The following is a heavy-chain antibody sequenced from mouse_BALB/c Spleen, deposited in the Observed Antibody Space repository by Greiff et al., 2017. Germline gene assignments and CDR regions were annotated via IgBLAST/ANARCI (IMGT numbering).Heavy chain of an antibody. D-gene: IGHD2-3*01. CDR2: ISSGGGNT. V-gene: IGHV5-9*03. J-gene: IGHJ3*01. Sequence: EVMLVESGGGLVKPGGSLKLSCAASGFTFSSYTMSWVRQTPEKRLEWVATISSGGGNTYYPDSVKGRFTISRDNAKNNLYLQMSSLRSEDTALYYCARSPYDGYLAWFAYWGQGTLVTVSA. CDR1: GFTFSSYT. CDR3: ARSPYDGYLAWFAY.